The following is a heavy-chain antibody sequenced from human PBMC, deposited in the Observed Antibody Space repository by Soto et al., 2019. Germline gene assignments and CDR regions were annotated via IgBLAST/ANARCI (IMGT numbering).Heavy chain of an antibody. V-gene: IGHV3-30*18. D-gene: IGHD3-10*01. CDR2: ISYDGILK. J-gene: IGHJ6*02. Sequence: GGSLRLSCETSGFTFSAFGMHWVRQAPGKGLEWVAIISYDGILKYYADSVKGRFTISRDTSKSALYLQMNSLRPEDTAVYYCAKDFKISGGHYGSLNYYYGMDVWGQGTTVTVSS. CDR1: GFTFSAFG. CDR3: AKDFKISGGHYGSLNYYYGMDV.